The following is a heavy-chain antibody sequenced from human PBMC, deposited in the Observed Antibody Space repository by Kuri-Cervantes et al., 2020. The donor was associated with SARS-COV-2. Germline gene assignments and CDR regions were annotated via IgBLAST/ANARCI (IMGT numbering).Heavy chain of an antibody. CDR2: IKQDGSEK. Sequence: GESLKISCTASGLTFSSHWMSWVRQAPGKGLEWVANIKQDGSEKYYVDSVKGRFTISRDNAKNSLYLQMNSLRAEDTAVYYCARETINGYCSSTSCHRWSWFDPWGQGTLVTVSS. D-gene: IGHD2-2*01. J-gene: IGHJ5*02. V-gene: IGHV3-7*03. CDR1: GLTFSSHW. CDR3: ARETINGYCSSTSCHRWSWFDP.